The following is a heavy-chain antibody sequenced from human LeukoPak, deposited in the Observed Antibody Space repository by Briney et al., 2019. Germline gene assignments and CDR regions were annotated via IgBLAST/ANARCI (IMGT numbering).Heavy chain of an antibody. V-gene: IGHV3-33*01. D-gene: IGHD4-17*01. Sequence: GRSLRLSCAAAGFTFSSYGMHWVRQAPGKGLEWVAVIWYDGSNKYYADSVKGRFTISRDNSKNTLYLQMNSLRAEDTAVYYCATSYGDYGAGYWGQGTLVTVSS. CDR2: IWYDGSNK. CDR3: ATSYGDYGAGY. J-gene: IGHJ4*02. CDR1: GFTFSSYG.